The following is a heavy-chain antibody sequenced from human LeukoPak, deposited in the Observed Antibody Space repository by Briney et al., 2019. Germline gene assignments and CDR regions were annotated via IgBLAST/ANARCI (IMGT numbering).Heavy chain of an antibody. CDR3: AKTFLYGEGPPGYFQH. Sequence: GASVKVSCKASGGSFRSYVFSWVRQAPGEGLEWMGGITPIFGTTHYAQKFRGRLTITADESTDTAYLDLNNLRSEDTATYYCAKTFLYGEGPPGYFQHWGPGTLVIVSS. D-gene: IGHD4-17*01. CDR2: ITPIFGTT. V-gene: IGHV1-69*13. J-gene: IGHJ1*01. CDR1: GGSFRSYV.